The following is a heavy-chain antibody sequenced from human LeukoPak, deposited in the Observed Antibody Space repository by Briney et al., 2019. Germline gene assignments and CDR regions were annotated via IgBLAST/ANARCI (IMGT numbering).Heavy chain of an antibody. V-gene: IGHV1-2*02. CDR2: INPHSGGT. D-gene: IGHD5-24*01. CDR3: ARVREMPEGSFDY. J-gene: IGHJ4*02. Sequence: ASVKVSRKASGYTFTGCYIHWVRQAPGQGLEWMGWINPHSGGTNYAQKFQGRVTMTRDTSISTAYMELSSLRSDDTAVYYCARVREMPEGSFDYWGQGTLVTVSS. CDR1: GYTFTGCY.